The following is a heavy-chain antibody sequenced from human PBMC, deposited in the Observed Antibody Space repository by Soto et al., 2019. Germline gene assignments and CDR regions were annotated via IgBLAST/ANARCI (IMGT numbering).Heavy chain of an antibody. Sequence: QVQLQESGPGLVKPSQTLSLTCTVSGGSISSGGYYWSWIRQHPGKGLEWLGYIYYSVSTYYNTSLMSRVTISVHTSKNQVSLKLSSVTAADTAVYYCARSRQLEASTAFDIWGQGTMVTVSS. CDR1: GGSISSGGYY. CDR2: IYYSVST. CDR3: ARSRQLEASTAFDI. V-gene: IGHV4-31*03. J-gene: IGHJ3*02. D-gene: IGHD6-13*01.